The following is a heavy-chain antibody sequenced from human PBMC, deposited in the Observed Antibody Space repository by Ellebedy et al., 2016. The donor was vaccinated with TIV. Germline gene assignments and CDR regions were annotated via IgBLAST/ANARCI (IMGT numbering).Heavy chain of an antibody. CDR1: GGSFSGYY. Sequence: SETLSLXXAVYGGSFSGYYWSWIRQPPGKGLEWIGEINHSGSTNYNPSLKSRVTISVDTSKNQFSLKLSSVTAADTAVYYCARGLRGWPFDYWGQGTLVTASS. CDR3: ARGLRGWPFDY. CDR2: INHSGST. J-gene: IGHJ4*02. V-gene: IGHV4-34*01.